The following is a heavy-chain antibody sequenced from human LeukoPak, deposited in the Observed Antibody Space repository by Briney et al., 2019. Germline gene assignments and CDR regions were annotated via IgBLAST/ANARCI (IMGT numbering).Heavy chain of an antibody. CDR2: ISSSSSYI. V-gene: IGHV3-21*01. Sequence: GGSLRLSCAASGFTFSSYSMNWVRQAPGNGLEWVSSISSSSSYIYYADSVKGRFTISRDNAKNSLYLQMNSLRAEDTAVYYCARYSHYYDSSCLYYYGMDVWGQGTTVTVSS. J-gene: IGHJ6*02. CDR1: GFTFSSYS. D-gene: IGHD3-22*01. CDR3: ARYSHYYDSSCLYYYGMDV.